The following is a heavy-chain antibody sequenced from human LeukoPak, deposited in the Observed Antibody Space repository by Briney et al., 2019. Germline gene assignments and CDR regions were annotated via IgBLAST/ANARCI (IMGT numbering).Heavy chain of an antibody. CDR2: INPNSGGT. V-gene: IGHV1-2*02. CDR3: ARPQDHGGNVENFNI. J-gene: IGHJ3*02. Sequence: SVTVSCKASGYTFTAYYIHWVRQAPGQGVEWMGWINPNSGGTNYALKFRGRVTMTRDTSISTASMELSRLISDDTAVYYCARPQDHGGNVENFNIWGQGTMVTVSS. D-gene: IGHD4-23*01. CDR1: GYTFTAYY.